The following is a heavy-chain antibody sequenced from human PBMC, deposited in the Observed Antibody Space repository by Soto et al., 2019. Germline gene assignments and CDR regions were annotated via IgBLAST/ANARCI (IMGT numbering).Heavy chain of an antibody. J-gene: IGHJ4*02. Sequence: PGGSLRLSCAASRFTLSVSFIYWVRQPSGKAVEWVGRIRRRSNGYATAYAESVRGRFTIARDDSKNTAYLQMNSLKTEDTAVYYCSRPGYSNYDSDYWGQGTLVTVYS. CDR2: IRRRSNGYAT. V-gene: IGHV3-73*01. D-gene: IGHD5-12*01. CDR3: SRPGYSNYDSDY. CDR1: RFTLSVSF.